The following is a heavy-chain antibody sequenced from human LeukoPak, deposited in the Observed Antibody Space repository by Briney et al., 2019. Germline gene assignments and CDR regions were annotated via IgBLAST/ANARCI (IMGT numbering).Heavy chain of an antibody. CDR3: ARAYIIDY. D-gene: IGHD1-14*01. CDR2: IKQDGSEK. V-gene: IGHV3-7*01. Sequence: GGSLRLSCAASGFTFSTYWMTWVRQAPGKGLEWVANIKQDGSEKNYVDSVKGRFTISRDNAKNSLYLQMNSLRVDDTAVYYCARAYIIDYGGQGTLVTVSS. CDR1: GFTFSTYW. J-gene: IGHJ4*02.